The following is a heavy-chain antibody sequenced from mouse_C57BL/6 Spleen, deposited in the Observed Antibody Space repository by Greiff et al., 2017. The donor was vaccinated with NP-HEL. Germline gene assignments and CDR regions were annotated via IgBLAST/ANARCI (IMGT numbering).Heavy chain of an antibody. V-gene: IGHV1-55*01. CDR2: IYPGSGST. Sequence: QVQLQQPGAELVKPGASVKMSCKASGYTFTSYWITWVKQRPGQGLEWIGDIYPGSGSTNYNEKFKSKATLTVDTSSSTAYMQLSSLTSEDSAVYYCARRLTGTYYFDYWGQGTTLTVSS. CDR1: GYTFTSYW. J-gene: IGHJ2*01. CDR3: ARRLTGTYYFDY. D-gene: IGHD4-1*01.